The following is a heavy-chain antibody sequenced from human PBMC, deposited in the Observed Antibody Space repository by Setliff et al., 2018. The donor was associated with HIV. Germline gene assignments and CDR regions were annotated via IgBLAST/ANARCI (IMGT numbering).Heavy chain of an antibody. CDR1: GYTFVKFG. CDR3: AREPPSSNPTLQYAFDL. Sequence: ASVKVSCKTSGYTFVKFGISWVRQAPGQGLEWLGWSSPYGNTKNHHKFEGRITMTTDTPTTTAFMELRSLTSDDTAVYFCAREPPSSNPTLQYAFDLWGQGTMVTVSS. J-gene: IGHJ3*01. CDR2: SSPYGNT. V-gene: IGHV1-18*01. D-gene: IGHD4-4*01.